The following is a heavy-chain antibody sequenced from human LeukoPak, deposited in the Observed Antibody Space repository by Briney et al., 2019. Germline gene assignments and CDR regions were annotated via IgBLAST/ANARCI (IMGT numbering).Heavy chain of an antibody. CDR2: IYYSGST. J-gene: IGHJ3*02. Sequence: SETLSLTCTVSGGSISSYYWSWIRQPPGKGLEWIGYIYYSGSTNYNPSLKSRVTISVDTSKNQCSLKLSSVTPADTAVYYCAKLGYCSSASCYFDAFDIWGQGTMVTVSS. CDR1: GGSISSYY. CDR3: AKLGYCSSASCYFDAFDI. D-gene: IGHD2-2*01. V-gene: IGHV4-59*01.